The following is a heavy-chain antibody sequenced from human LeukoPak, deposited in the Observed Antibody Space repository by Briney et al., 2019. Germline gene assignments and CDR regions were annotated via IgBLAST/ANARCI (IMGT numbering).Heavy chain of an antibody. V-gene: IGHV1-8*03. CDR3: ATGVVVGNLDAFDI. CDR2: MNPNSGNT. Sequence: ASVKVSCKASGYTFTSYDINWVRQATGQGLEWMGWMNPNSGNTGYAQKFQGRVTITRNTSISTAYMELSSLRSEDTAAYYCATGVVVGNLDAFDIWGQGTMVTVSS. J-gene: IGHJ3*02. D-gene: IGHD2-15*01. CDR1: GYTFTSYD.